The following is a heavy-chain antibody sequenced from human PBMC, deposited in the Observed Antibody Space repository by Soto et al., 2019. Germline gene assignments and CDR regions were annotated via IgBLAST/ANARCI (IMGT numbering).Heavy chain of an antibody. V-gene: IGHV4-30-2*01. D-gene: IGHD6-6*01. CDR1: GGSISSGGYS. J-gene: IGHJ5*02. CDR2: INHSGST. Sequence: QLQLQESGSGLVRPSQTLSLTCAVSGGSISSGGYSWNWIRQPPGKGLEWIGYINHSGSTLYNPSLQSRVTISVDKSKTQFSLQLTSVTAADTAVYYCARDQLEGNWFDPWGQGTLVTVSS. CDR3: ARDQLEGNWFDP.